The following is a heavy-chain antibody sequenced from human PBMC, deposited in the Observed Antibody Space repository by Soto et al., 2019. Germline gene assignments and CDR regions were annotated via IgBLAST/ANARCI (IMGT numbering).Heavy chain of an antibody. CDR3: GRDAGRRFDY. Sequence: EVQLVESGGGLVQPGGCLRHYCAASGFTFSSYWMTWARQAPGKGLEWVASMNRDGSEKRYVGSVEGRFTISRDNAKNSLFLQMNSLSPDDTAVYYCGRDAGRRFDYWGQGSLVTVSS. V-gene: IGHV3-7*01. CDR2: MNRDGSEK. CDR1: GFTFSSYW. D-gene: IGHD6-13*01. J-gene: IGHJ4*02.